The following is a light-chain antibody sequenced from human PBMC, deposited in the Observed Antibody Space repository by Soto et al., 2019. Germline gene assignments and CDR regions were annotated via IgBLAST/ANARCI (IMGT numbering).Light chain of an antibody. CDR3: SSYTGSSTYV. Sequence: SALTQPASVSGSPGQSITISCTGTSIDVGGYNYVSWYQQHPGKAPKLMIYDVSNRLSGVSNRFSGSKSGNTASLTISGLQTEDESDYYCSSYTGSSTYVFGTGTKVTV. V-gene: IGLV2-14*03. CDR1: SIDVGGYNY. J-gene: IGLJ1*01. CDR2: DVS.